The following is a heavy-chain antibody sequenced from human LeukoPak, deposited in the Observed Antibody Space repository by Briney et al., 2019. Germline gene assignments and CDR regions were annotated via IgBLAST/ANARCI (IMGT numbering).Heavy chain of an antibody. V-gene: IGHV4-59*01. CDR3: ARGDDILTGSLDY. CDR1: GGSISSYY. Sequence: PSETLSLTCTVSGGSISSYYWSWIRQPPGKGLEWIGYIYYSGSTNYNPSLKSRVTISVDTSKNQFSLKLSSVTAADTAVYYCARGDDILTGSLDYWGQGTLVTVSS. D-gene: IGHD3-9*01. J-gene: IGHJ4*02. CDR2: IYYSGST.